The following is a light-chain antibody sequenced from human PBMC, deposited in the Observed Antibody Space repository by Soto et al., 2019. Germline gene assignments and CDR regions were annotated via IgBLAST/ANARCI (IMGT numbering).Light chain of an antibody. CDR3: CSYAGDYTFV. V-gene: IGLV2-11*01. J-gene: IGLJ1*01. Sequence: QSVLTQPRSVSGSPGQSVTISCTGTSSDVGVYNYVTWYQQYPGKAPKVMIYDVKTRPSGVPDRFSGSKSGNTASLTISGLQXXDEADYYCCSYAGDYTFVFGTGTKLTVL. CDR2: DVK. CDR1: SSDVGVYNY.